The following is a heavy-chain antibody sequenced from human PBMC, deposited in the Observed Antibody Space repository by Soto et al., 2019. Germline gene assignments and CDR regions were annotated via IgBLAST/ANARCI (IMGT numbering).Heavy chain of an antibody. J-gene: IGHJ5*02. V-gene: IGHV4-30-4*01. CDR2: IYYSGST. Sequence: QVQLQESGPGLVKPSQTLSLTCTVSGGSISSGDYYWSWIRQPPGKGLEWIGYIYYSGSTYYNPSLKSRVTISVDTSKNQFALTLSSVTAADTAVYYCARGGHDYGDPGWFDPWGQGTLVTVSS. CDR3: ARGGHDYGDPGWFDP. CDR1: GGSISSGDYY. D-gene: IGHD4-17*01.